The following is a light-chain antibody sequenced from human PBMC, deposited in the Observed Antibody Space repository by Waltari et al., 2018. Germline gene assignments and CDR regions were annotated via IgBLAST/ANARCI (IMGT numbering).Light chain of an antibody. CDR3: SSYTSSGVV. Sequence: QSALTQPPSVSGSPGQAIIISCTGTGRDVGGYDYVSWSQQYPGKAPRFIIYDVYNRPSGVSNRFSGSKSDNTASLTISGLQAEDESVYYCSSYTSSGVVFGGGTKLTVL. V-gene: IGLV2-14*01. CDR2: DVY. J-gene: IGLJ2*01. CDR1: GRDVGGYDY.